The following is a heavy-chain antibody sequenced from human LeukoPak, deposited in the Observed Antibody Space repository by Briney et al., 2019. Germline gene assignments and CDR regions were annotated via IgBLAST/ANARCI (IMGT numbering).Heavy chain of an antibody. CDR2: IIPIFGIA. Sequence: GASVKVSCKASGGTFSSYAISWVRQAPGQGLEWMGRIIPIFGIANYAQKFQGRVTITADKSTSTAYMELSNLRSEDTAVYYCARDLGGMATITLDYWGQGTLVTVSS. CDR3: ARDLGGMATITLDY. D-gene: IGHD5-24*01. V-gene: IGHV1-69*04. J-gene: IGHJ4*02. CDR1: GGTFSSYA.